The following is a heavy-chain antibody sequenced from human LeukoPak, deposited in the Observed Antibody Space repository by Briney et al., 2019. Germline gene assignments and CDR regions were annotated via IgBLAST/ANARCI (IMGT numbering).Heavy chain of an antibody. Sequence: SETLSLTCTVSGGSISGYYWSWIRHPAGKGLEWIGRIYSSGSTNYNPSLKSRVTMSVDTSKNQFSLQLSSVTAADTAVYYCARGLFYYGSGSLNWFDPWGQGTLVTVSS. D-gene: IGHD3-10*01. CDR2: IYSSGST. CDR3: ARGLFYYGSGSLNWFDP. J-gene: IGHJ5*02. V-gene: IGHV4-4*07. CDR1: GGSISGYY.